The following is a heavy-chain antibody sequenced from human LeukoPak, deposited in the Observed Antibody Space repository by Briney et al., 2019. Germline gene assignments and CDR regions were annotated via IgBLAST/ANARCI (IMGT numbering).Heavy chain of an antibody. CDR1: GFTFSAYG. CDR3: AIALSAMVPDY. Sequence: PGGALRLSCAEAGFTFSAYGMQWVRQAPGKGPWRVSVIRYDGSNKNNGDYVKGRFTISRDNSKNTLYLQMNILRAEDTAVYYCAIALSAMVPDYWGQGTLLTVSS. J-gene: IGHJ4*02. D-gene: IGHD5-18*01. V-gene: IGHV3-30*02. CDR2: IRYDGSNK.